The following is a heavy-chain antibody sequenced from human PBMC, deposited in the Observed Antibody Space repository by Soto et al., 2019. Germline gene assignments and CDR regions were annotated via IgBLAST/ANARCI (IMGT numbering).Heavy chain of an antibody. CDR1: GFSFSNAW. V-gene: IGHV3-15*07. CDR3: TSPKETRAY. D-gene: IGHD1-7*01. CDR2: IKSNTDGGTT. Sequence: EVQLVESGGGLVEPGGSLRLSCAASGFSFSNAWMTWVRQAPGKGLEWVGRIKSNTDGGTTDYAAPVKGRFTISRDDSASTLYLQMTKLKTEDAAVYYCTSPKETRAYWGLGILVTDSS. J-gene: IGHJ4*02.